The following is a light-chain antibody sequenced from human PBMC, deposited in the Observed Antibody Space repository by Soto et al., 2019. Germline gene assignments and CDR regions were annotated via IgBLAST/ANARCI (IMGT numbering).Light chain of an antibody. CDR2: DAS. V-gene: IGKV1-33*01. Sequence: DIQMTQSPSSLSASVGDRVTITCQASQDITNYLNWYQQKPGKAPKLLIYDASHLETGVPSRFSGSGSGTDVTFTISSLQPEDFATYYCQQYDNLPLLTFGGVTRVEIK. CDR3: QQYDNLPLLT. J-gene: IGKJ4*01. CDR1: QDITNY.